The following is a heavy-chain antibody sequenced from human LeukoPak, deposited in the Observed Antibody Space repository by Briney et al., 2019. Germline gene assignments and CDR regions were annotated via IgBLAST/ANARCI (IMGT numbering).Heavy chain of an antibody. V-gene: IGHV1-2*02. CDR2: INPNSGGT. J-gene: IGHJ4*02. Sequence: GASVKVSCKASGYTFTGYYMHWVRQAPGQGLEWMGWINPNSGGTNYAQKFQGRVTMTRDTSISTAYMELSRLRSDDTAVYYCAREFGSSGYYYLYYYWGQGTLVTVSS. CDR3: AREFGSSGYYYLYYY. CDR1: GYTFTGYY. D-gene: IGHD3-22*01.